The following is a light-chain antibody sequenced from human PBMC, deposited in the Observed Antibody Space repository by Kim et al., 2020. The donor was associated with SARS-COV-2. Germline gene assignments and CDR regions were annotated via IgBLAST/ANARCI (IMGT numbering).Light chain of an antibody. J-gene: IGLJ2*01. Sequence: APGKPSTRTWGGDNIGIKSVHWYQQKPGQAPVLVIHYESDRPSGIPERFAGSNSGNTATLTISRVEAEDEADYYCQLWDSTDDHIVFGGGTQLTVL. CDR3: QLWDSTDDHIV. CDR1: NIGIKS. V-gene: IGLV3-21*04. CDR2: YES.